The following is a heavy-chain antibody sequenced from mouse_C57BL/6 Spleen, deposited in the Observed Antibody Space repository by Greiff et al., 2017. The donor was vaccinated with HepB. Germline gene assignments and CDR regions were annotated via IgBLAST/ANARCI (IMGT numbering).Heavy chain of an antibody. V-gene: IGHV14-4*01. Sequence: VQLQQSGAELVRPGASVKLSCTASGFNIKDDYMHWVKQRPEQGLEWIGWIDPENGDTEYASKFQGKATITADTSSNTAYLQLSSLTSEDTAVYYCTTLITTVVATRGFDVWGTGTTVTVSS. CDR2: IDPENGDT. D-gene: IGHD1-1*01. J-gene: IGHJ1*03. CDR3: TTLITTVVATRGFDV. CDR1: GFNIKDDY.